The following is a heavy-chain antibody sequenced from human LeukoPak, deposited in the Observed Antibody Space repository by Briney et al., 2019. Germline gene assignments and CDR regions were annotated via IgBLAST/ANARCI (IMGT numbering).Heavy chain of an antibody. J-gene: IGHJ5*02. Sequence: GGSLRLSCAASGFTFSGYAMGWVRQAPGKGREWASAISGSGADTYYADSAKGRFTISRDNSKNTVYLQMNSLRADDTAVYYCARFPSSGYSGGLPDWVDPRGHGDLVTVSS. CDR1: GFTFSGYA. D-gene: IGHD3-22*01. CDR3: ARFPSSGYSGGLPDWVDP. CDR2: ISGSGADT. V-gene: IGHV3-23*01.